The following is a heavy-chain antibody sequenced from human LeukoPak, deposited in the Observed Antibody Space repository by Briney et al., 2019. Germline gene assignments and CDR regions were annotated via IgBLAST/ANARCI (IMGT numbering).Heavy chain of an antibody. J-gene: IGHJ4*02. Sequence: GGSLRLSCAASGFTFSTYSMNWVRQAPGKGLEWVSYISSSSSTIYYADSVKGRFTISRDNGKNSLYLQMNSLRAEDTAVYYCARSADQIDYWGQGTLVTVSS. V-gene: IGHV3-48*01. CDR3: ARSADQIDY. D-gene: IGHD2-2*01. CDR2: ISSSSSTI. CDR1: GFTFSTYS.